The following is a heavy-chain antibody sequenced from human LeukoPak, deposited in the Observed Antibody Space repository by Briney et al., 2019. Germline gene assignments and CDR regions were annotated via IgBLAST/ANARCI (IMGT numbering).Heavy chain of an antibody. V-gene: IGHV3-7*01. J-gene: IGHJ4*02. D-gene: IGHD3-22*01. CDR1: GFTFSSYW. CDR2: IKQDGSEK. Sequence: GGSLRLSCAASGFTFSSYWMSWVRQAPGKGLEWVANIKQDGSEKNYVDSVKGGFTISRDKAKNSLYLQMNSLRAEDTAVYYCARVLSPNYYDSSGYVYWGQGTLVTVSS. CDR3: ARVLSPNYYDSSGYVY.